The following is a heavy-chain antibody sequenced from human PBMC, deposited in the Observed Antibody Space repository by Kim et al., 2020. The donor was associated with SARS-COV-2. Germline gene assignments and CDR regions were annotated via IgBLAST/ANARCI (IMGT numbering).Heavy chain of an antibody. CDR1: GGSISSGDYY. Sequence: SETLSLTCTVSGGSISSGDYYWSWIRQPPGKGLEWIGYIYYSGSTYYNPSLKSRVTISVDTSKNQFSLKLSSVTAADTAVYYCASTQVSQFGELLFGNWGQGTLVTVSS. J-gene: IGHJ4*02. D-gene: IGHD3-10*01. CDR3: ASTQVSQFGELLFGN. CDR2: IYYSGST. V-gene: IGHV4-30-4*01.